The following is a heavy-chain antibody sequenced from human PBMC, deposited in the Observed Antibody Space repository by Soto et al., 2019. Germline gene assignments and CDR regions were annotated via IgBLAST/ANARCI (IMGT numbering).Heavy chain of an antibody. V-gene: IGHV3-23*01. Sequence: GGSLRLSCVVSDFPFSTAWINWVRQAPGKGLEWVSAISGSGGGTYYADSVKGRFTISRDNSKNTLYLQMNSLRAEDTAVYYCARDKSVYYGMDVWGQGTTVTVSS. CDR1: DFPFSTAW. J-gene: IGHJ6*02. CDR3: ARDKSVYYGMDV. CDR2: ISGSGGGT.